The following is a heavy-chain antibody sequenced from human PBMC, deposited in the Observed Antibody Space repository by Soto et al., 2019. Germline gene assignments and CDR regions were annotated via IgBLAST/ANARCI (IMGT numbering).Heavy chain of an antibody. Sequence: ASVKVSCAASGFTFSSYSMNWVRQAPGKGLELVSSISGSGNYTHYADFLRGRFTISRDNAKTSLYLQMNSLRAEDTAVYYCAREGINNYNEYYFDSWGQGTVVTVSS. CDR1: GFTFSSYS. V-gene: IGHV3-21*01. D-gene: IGHD4-4*01. CDR2: ISGSGNYT. CDR3: AREGINNYNEYYFDS. J-gene: IGHJ4*02.